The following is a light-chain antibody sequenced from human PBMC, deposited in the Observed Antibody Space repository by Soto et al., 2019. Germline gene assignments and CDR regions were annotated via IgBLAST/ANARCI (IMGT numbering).Light chain of an antibody. CDR2: ATS. CDR3: QQYNNWPLT. J-gene: IGKJ4*01. Sequence: EIVMTQSPATLSLSPGERATLSCRASHRVSSYLAWYQQKPGQAPRLLIYATSTRATGIPARSSGSGSGTEFTLTISSLQSEDFAVYYCQQYNNWPLTFGGGTKVDIK. V-gene: IGKV3-15*01. CDR1: HRVSSY.